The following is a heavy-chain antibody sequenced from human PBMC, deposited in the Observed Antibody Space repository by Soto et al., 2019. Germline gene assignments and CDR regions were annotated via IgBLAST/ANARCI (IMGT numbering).Heavy chain of an antibody. D-gene: IGHD1-26*01. CDR3: ARSQRGRTAFTFAY. V-gene: IGHV4-61*01. J-gene: IGHJ4*02. CDR1: GDSVGNENYY. CDR2: IYYSGTT. Sequence: PSETLSLTCTVSGDSVGNENYYWAWIRQSPGKGLEWIGYIYYSGTTNYNSHLKSRVTLSVDTSRNQFSLSLTSLTAADTAVYFCARSQRGRTAFTFAYWGQGFLVTVSS.